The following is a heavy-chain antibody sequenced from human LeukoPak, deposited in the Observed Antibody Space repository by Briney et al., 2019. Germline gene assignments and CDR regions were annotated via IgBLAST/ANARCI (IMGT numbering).Heavy chain of an antibody. J-gene: IGHJ3*02. V-gene: IGHV3-23*01. CDR2: MSGSGSSR. CDR3: AKIPYEYNSGWYAAFDI. CDR1: GFTFSSYA. D-gene: IGHD6-19*01. Sequence: GGSLRLSCAASGFTFSSYAMSWVRQAPGKGLEWVSSMSGSGSSRYHADSVKGRFTISRDNSKNTLYLQVNSLRADDTAVYYCAKIPYEYNSGWYAAFDIWGQGTMVTVSS.